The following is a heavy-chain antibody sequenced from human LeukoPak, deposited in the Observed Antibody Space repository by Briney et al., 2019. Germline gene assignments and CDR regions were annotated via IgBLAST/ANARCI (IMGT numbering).Heavy chain of an antibody. D-gene: IGHD3-9*01. Sequence: PGGSLRLSCAASGFTFSSYGMHWVRQAPGKGLEWVAVISYDGSNKYYADSVKGRFTISRDNSKNTLYLQMNSLRAEDTAVYYCARTFGILTGPFDYWGQGTLVTVSS. V-gene: IGHV3-30*03. CDR2: ISYDGSNK. J-gene: IGHJ4*02. CDR3: ARTFGILTGPFDY. CDR1: GFTFSSYG.